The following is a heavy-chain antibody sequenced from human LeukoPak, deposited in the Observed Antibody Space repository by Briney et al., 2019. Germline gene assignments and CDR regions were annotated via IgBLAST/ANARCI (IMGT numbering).Heavy chain of an antibody. CDR1: GFTFSSYA. J-gene: IGHJ3*02. D-gene: IGHD6-19*01. Sequence: GGSLRLSCAASGFTFSSYAMGWVRQAPGTGLEWASENSGMGGSTYYADSVKGRFAISRDNSKNTLYLQRNSLRAEDTAVYYCATLAVAGADSAFDIWGQGTMVTVSS. CDR2: NSGMGGST. CDR3: ATLAVAGADSAFDI. V-gene: IGHV3-23*01.